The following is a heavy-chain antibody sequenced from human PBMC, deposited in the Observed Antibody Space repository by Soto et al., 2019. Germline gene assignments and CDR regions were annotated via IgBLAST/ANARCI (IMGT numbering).Heavy chain of an antibody. Sequence: PSQTLSLTCAISGDSVSSNSAAWNWIRQSPSRGLEWLGRTYYRSKWYNDYAVSVKSRITINPDTSKNQFSLQLNSVTPEDTAVYYCARAGSDYGDYYYYGMDVWGQGTTVTAP. V-gene: IGHV6-1*01. CDR3: ARAGSDYGDYYYYGMDV. CDR1: GDSVSSNSAA. J-gene: IGHJ6*02. CDR2: TYYRSKWYN. D-gene: IGHD4-17*01.